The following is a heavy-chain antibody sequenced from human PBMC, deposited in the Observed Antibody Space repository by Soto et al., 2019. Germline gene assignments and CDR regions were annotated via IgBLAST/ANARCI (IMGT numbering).Heavy chain of an antibody. CDR3: ARDMRGSHSEYFQH. Sequence: ASVKVSCKASGYTFTSYYMHWVRQAPGQGLEWMGGIIPIFGTANYAQKFQGRVTITADESTSTAYMELSSLRSEDTAVYYCARDMRGSHSEYFQHWGQGTLVTVSS. CDR2: IIPIFGTA. D-gene: IGHD1-26*01. V-gene: IGHV1-69*13. J-gene: IGHJ1*01. CDR1: GYTFTSYY.